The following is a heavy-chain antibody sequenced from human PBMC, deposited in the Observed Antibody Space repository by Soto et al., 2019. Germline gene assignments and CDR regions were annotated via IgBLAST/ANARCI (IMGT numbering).Heavy chain of an antibody. Sequence: ASVKVSCKASGYTFIRYAMNWVRQAPGQRLEWMGLINAGNGNTKYSQKFQGRVTITRDTSARTAYMELSSLRSEDTVLYYCARGIAVAGTIFDYWGQGTLVTVSS. V-gene: IGHV1-3*01. J-gene: IGHJ4*02. D-gene: IGHD6-19*01. CDR2: INAGNGNT. CDR1: GYTFIRYA. CDR3: ARGIAVAGTIFDY.